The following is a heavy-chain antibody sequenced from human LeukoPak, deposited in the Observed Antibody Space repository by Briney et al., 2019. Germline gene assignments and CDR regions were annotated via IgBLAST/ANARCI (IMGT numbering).Heavy chain of an antibody. CDR1: GGSISSSSYY. CDR2: IYYSGST. CDR3: ARHVGPYCGGDCYWGWFDP. D-gene: IGHD2-21*02. Sequence: PSETLSLTCTVSGGSISSSSYYWGWIRQPPGKGLEWIGSIYYSGSTYYNPSLKGRVTISVDTSKNQFSLKLSSVTAADTAVYYCARHVGPYCGGDCYWGWFDPWGQGTLVTVSS. J-gene: IGHJ5*02. V-gene: IGHV4-39*01.